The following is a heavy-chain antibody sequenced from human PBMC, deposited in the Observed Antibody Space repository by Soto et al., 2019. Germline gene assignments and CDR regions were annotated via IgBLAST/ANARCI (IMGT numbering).Heavy chain of an antibody. CDR2: IYSGGTT. CDR3: ARAIIGTTAFDY. Sequence: EVQLVESGGGLIQPGGSLRLSCAASGFTVRSNHMSWVRQAPGKGLEWVSLIYSGGTTYYADSVKGRFTISRDNSKNTLYLQMNSLRAYDTAVYYWARAIIGTTAFDYWGQGTLVTVSS. V-gene: IGHV3-53*01. J-gene: IGHJ4*02. D-gene: IGHD1-20*01. CDR1: GFTVRSNH.